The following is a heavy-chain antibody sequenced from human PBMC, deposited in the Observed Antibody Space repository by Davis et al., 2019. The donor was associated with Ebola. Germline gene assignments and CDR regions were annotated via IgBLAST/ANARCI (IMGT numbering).Heavy chain of an antibody. V-gene: IGHV3-7*01. CDR3: ASSYGMDV. Sequence: GSLRLPCAASGFTLSSYWMSWVRQAPGKGLEWVANIKEDGSEKHYVDSVKGRFTLSRDNAKNSLYVQMNSLRAEDTAVYYCASSYGMDVWGKGTTVTVSS. CDR2: IKEDGSEK. CDR1: GFTLSSYW. J-gene: IGHJ6*04.